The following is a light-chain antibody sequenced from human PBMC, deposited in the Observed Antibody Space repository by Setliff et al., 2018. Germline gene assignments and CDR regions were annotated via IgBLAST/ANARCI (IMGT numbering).Light chain of an antibody. CDR1: TRDIGAYNY. J-gene: IGLJ1*01. V-gene: IGLV2-8*01. Sequence: QSVLTQPASVSGSPGQSITISCAGTTRDIGAYNYISWLRRYPGKAPKLLIYEISKRPSGVPDRFSGSKSGNTASLTVSGLQAEDEADYYCSSYAGTNNPYVFGSGTKVTVL. CDR3: SSYAGTNNPYV. CDR2: EIS.